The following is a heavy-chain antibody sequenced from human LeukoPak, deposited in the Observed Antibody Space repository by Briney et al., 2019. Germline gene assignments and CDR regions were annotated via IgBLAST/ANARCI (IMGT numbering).Heavy chain of an antibody. J-gene: IGHJ6*02. CDR2: INWNGGST. V-gene: IGHV3-20*01. CDR3: ARPADPNYYYYGMDV. CDR1: GFTFYDYG. D-gene: IGHD2-2*01. Sequence: PGGSLRLSCAASGFTFYDYGMSWVGHAPGKGLEWVSGINWNGGSTGYADSVKGRFTISRDNAKNSLYLQMNSLRAEDTALYHCARPADPNYYYYGMDVWGQGTTVTVSS.